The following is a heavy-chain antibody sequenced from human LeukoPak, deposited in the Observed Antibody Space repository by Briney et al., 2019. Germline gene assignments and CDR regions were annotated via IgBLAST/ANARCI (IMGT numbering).Heavy chain of an antibody. V-gene: IGHV3-74*01. J-gene: IGHJ3*02. CDR1: GFTFSTYW. CDR2: ISTDGSST. CDR3: ARAQTLFWEFDGFDI. Sequence: PGGSLRLSCAASGFTFSTYWMHWVRQAPGKGLVWVSRISTDGSSTTYADSVKGRFTISRDNAENSVYLQMNSLRDEDTAVYSCARAQTLFWEFDGFDIWGRGTKVTVSS. D-gene: IGHD3-3*01.